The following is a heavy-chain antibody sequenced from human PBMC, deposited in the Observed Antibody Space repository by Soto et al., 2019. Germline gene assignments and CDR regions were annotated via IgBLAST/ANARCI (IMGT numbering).Heavy chain of an antibody. CDR3: PRAAYGEYWFDP. V-gene: IGHV3-74*01. Sequence: EVQLVESGGGVVPPGGSLRLSCAASGFTFSGYWMHWVRQAQGKGLMWVSRINGDGRTTNYADSVKGRFTISRENAKNTLYLQMNSLRAEDTAVYYCPRAAYGEYWFDPWGQATLVTVSS. D-gene: IGHD2-21*01. CDR2: INGDGRTT. CDR1: GFTFSGYW. J-gene: IGHJ5*02.